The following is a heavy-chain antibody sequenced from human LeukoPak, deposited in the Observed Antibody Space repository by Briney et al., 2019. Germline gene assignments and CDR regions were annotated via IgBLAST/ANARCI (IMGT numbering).Heavy chain of an antibody. CDR2: ISYAGSNK. J-gene: IGHJ4*02. V-gene: IGHV3-30*18. CDR1: GFTFSSYG. D-gene: IGHD6-13*01. CDR3: AKGRDSRDFDY. Sequence: GGSLRLSCAASGFTFSSYGMHWVRQAPGKGLEWVAVISYAGSNKYYADSVKGRFTLSRDNSKNTLYLQMNSLRAEDTAVYYCAKGRDSRDFDYWGQGTLVTVSS.